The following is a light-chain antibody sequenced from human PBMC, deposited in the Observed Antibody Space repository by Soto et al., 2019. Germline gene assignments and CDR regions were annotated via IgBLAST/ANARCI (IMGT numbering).Light chain of an antibody. V-gene: IGKV1-9*01. CDR1: QGISSF. Sequence: DIQLTQSPSFLSASVGDRITITCRASQGISSFLAWYQQNPGQAPKLLIFGASTLQSGVPSRFSGSGFGTEFTLTISSLQPEDFASYYCQQLNSYPYTFGQGTKLEI. CDR3: QQLNSYPYT. J-gene: IGKJ2*01. CDR2: GAS.